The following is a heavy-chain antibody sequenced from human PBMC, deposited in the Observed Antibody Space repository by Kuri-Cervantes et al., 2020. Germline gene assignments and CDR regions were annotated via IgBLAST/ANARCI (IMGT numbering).Heavy chain of an antibody. Sequence: GGSLRLSCAASGFTFDDYAMHWVRQAPGKSLEWVSLISWDGGSTYYADSVKGRFTISRDNSKNSLYLQMNSLRADDTAVYYCARGNGHFDYWGQGALVTVSS. CDR1: GFTFDDYA. CDR2: ISWDGGST. CDR3: ARGNGHFDY. J-gene: IGHJ4*02. V-gene: IGHV3-43D*03.